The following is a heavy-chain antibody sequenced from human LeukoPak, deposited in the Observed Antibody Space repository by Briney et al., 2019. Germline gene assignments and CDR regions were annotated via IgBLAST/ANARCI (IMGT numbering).Heavy chain of an antibody. V-gene: IGHV4-34*01. D-gene: IGHD2-15*01. CDR1: GGSFSGYY. CDR2: INHSGST. CDR3: ARRGYCSGGSCYPLGYYYYMDV. Sequence: PSETLSLTCAVYGGSFSGYYWSWIRQPPGKGLEWIGEINHSGSTNYNPSRKSRVTISVDTSKNQFSLKLSSVTAADTAVYYGARRGYCSGGSCYPLGYYYYMDVWGKGTTVTVSS. J-gene: IGHJ6*03.